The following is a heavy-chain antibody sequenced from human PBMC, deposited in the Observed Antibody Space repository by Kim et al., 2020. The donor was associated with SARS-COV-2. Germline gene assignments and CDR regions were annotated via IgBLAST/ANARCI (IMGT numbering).Heavy chain of an antibody. J-gene: IGHJ4*02. CDR1: GFTFSDYY. CDR2: ISSSSSYT. D-gene: IGHD1-7*01. Sequence: GGSLRLSCAASGFTFSDYYMSWIRQAPGKGLEWVSYISSSSSYTNYADSVKGRFTISRDNAKNSLYLQMNSLRAEDTAVYYCASHAKLELPDYWGQGTLVTVSS. CDR3: ASHAKLELPDY. V-gene: IGHV3-11*03.